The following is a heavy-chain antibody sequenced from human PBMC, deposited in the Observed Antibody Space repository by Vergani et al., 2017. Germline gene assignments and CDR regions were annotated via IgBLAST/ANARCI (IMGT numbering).Heavy chain of an antibody. CDR2: IKQDGSEK. V-gene: IGHV3-7*01. J-gene: IGHJ4*02. CDR3: ARDSSYYDFWSGYLYYFDY. CDR1: GFTFSSYW. D-gene: IGHD3-3*01. Sequence: EVQLVESAGGLVQPGGSLRLSCAASGFTFSSYWMSWVRQAPGKGLEWVANIKQDGSEKYYVDSVKGRFTISRDNAKNSLYLQMNSLRAEDTAVYYCARDSSYYDFWSGYLYYFDYWGQGTLVTVSS.